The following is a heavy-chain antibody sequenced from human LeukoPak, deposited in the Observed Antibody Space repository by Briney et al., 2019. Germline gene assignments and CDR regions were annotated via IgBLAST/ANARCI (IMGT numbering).Heavy chain of an antibody. CDR1: GFTFSSYS. J-gene: IGHJ4*02. D-gene: IGHD6-13*01. CDR3: ARVAAAGTEYFDY. Sequence: GGSLRLSCAASGFTFSSYSMNWVRQAPGKGLEWVSSTSSSSSYIYYADSVKGRFTISRDNAKNSLYLQMNSLRAEDTAVYYCARVAAAGTEYFDYWGQGTLVTVSS. CDR2: TSSSSSYI. V-gene: IGHV3-21*01.